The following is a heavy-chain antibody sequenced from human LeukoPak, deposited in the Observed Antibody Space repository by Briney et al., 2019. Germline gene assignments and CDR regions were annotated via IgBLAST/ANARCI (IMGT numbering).Heavy chain of an antibody. CDR1: GFTVSSKY. CDR3: ARGGYGSGSYGMGH. J-gene: IGHJ4*02. V-gene: IGHV3-66*02. Sequence: PGGSLRLSCAVSGFTVSSKYMNWVRQAPGKGLEWVSVLYSGGNTDYADSVKGRFTISRDNSKNTVYLQLNSLRAEDTAVYYCARGGYGSGSYGMGHWGQGTLATVSS. D-gene: IGHD3-10*01. CDR2: LYSGGNT.